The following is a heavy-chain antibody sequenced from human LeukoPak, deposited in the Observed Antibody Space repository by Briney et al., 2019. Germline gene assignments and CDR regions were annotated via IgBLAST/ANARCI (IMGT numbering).Heavy chain of an antibody. CDR2: IYNGGST. CDR3: ARASQWLAFDY. J-gene: IGHJ4*02. Sequence: GGSLRLSCAASGFTVSSNYMSWVRQAPGKGLEWVSVIYNGGSTKYADSVKGRFTISRDNSENTLYLQMNSLRDEDTAVYSCARASQWLAFDYWGQGTLVTVSS. D-gene: IGHD6-19*01. CDR1: GFTVSSNY. V-gene: IGHV3-66*01.